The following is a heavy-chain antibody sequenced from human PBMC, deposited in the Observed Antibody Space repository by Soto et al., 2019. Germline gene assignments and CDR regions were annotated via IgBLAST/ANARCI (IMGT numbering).Heavy chain of an antibody. CDR1: GGTFSSYA. Sequence: SVKVSCKASGGTFSSYAISWVRQAPGQGLEWMGGIIPIFGTANYAQKFQGRVTITADESTSTAYMELSSLRSEDTAVYYCARATRGGAIKDKSFDYWGQGTLVTVSS. D-gene: IGHD3-10*01. CDR2: IIPIFGTA. J-gene: IGHJ4*02. CDR3: ARATRGGAIKDKSFDY. V-gene: IGHV1-69*13.